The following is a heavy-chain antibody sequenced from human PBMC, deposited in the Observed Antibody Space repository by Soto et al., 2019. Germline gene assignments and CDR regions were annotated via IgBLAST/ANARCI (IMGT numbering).Heavy chain of an antibody. J-gene: IGHJ3*02. CDR1: GYTLTELS. CDR3: ATAYVPGTYDYDSSGYYSRAFDI. Sequence: ASVKVSCKVSGYTLTELSMHWVRQAPGKGLEWMGGFDPEDGETIYAQKFQGRVTMTEDTSTDTAYMELSSLRSEDTAVYYCATAYVPGTYDYDSSGYYSRAFDIWGQGTMVTVS. V-gene: IGHV1-24*01. D-gene: IGHD3-22*01. CDR2: FDPEDGET.